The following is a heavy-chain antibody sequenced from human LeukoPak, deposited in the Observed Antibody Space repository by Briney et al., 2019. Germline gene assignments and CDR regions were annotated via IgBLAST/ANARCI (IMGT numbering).Heavy chain of an antibody. D-gene: IGHD3-16*02. CDR2: ISSSGSTI. CDR1: GFTFSSYE. CDR3: ARSHPLSYLQGDY. V-gene: IGHV3-48*03. J-gene: IGHJ4*02. Sequence: GGSLRLSCAASGFTFSSYEMNWVRQAPGKGLEWVSYISSSGSTIYYADSVKGRFTSSRDNAKNSLYLQMNSLRAEDTAIYYCARSHPLSYLQGDYWGQGTLVTVSS.